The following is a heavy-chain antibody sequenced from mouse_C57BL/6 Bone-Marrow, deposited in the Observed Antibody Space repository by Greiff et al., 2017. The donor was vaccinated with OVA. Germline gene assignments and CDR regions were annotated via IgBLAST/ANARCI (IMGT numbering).Heavy chain of an antibody. CDR3: TRDWYFDV. V-gene: IGHV5-9-1*02. CDR2: LSSGGDYI. CDR1: GFTFSSYA. J-gene: IGHJ1*03. Sequence: VMLVESGEGLVKPGGSLKLSCAASGFTFSSYAMSWVRPTPEKRLEWVAYLSSGGDYIYYADTVKGRFTISRDSARNTQYRQMSSMKSEDTAMYYCTRDWYFDVWGTGTTVTVSA.